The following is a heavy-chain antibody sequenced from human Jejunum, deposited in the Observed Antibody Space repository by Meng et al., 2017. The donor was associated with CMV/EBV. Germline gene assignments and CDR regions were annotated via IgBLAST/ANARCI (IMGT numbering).Heavy chain of an antibody. Sequence: QVQLVESGGGVVQPGRSLSLSCAASGFSFNSYDMHWVRQAPGKGLEWVTFISYDGNNKYYADSVKGRFSISRDNSKNTLSLQMNSLRPEDTAVYYCVRGDFPRAGAFLIDYWGQGILVTVSS. J-gene: IGHJ4*02. D-gene: IGHD2-21*01. CDR3: VRGDFPRAGAFLIDY. CDR1: GFSFNSYD. CDR2: ISYDGNNK. V-gene: IGHV3-30-3*01.